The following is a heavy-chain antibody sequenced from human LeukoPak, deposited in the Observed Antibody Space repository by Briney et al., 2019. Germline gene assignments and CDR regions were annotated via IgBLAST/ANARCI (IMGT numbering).Heavy chain of an antibody. J-gene: IGHJ6*02. CDR1: GFTFSSSA. D-gene: IGHD2-2*01. CDR2: TCGSGDIT. Sequence: PGGSLRLSCATSGFTFSSSAMNWVRQAAGKGLEWVSSTCGSGDITYYADSVKGRFTVSRDNSNNMLYLQMNSLRADDTAIYFCAKGRSVSCYGAMDVWGQGTTVTVSS. CDR3: AKGRSVSCYGAMDV. V-gene: IGHV3-23*01.